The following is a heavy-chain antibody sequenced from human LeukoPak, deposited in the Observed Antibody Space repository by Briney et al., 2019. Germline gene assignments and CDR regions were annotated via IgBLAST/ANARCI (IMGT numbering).Heavy chain of an antibody. V-gene: IGHV4-30-2*01. CDR3: ARSPKSPRNWFDP. Sequence: TLSLTCAVSGGSISSGGYSWSWIRQPPGKGLEWIGYIYHSGSTYYNPSLKSRVTISVDRSKNQFSLKLSSVTAADTAVYYCARSPKSPRNWFDPWGQGTLVTVSS. D-gene: IGHD1-14*01. J-gene: IGHJ5*02. CDR2: IYHSGST. CDR1: GGSISSGGYS.